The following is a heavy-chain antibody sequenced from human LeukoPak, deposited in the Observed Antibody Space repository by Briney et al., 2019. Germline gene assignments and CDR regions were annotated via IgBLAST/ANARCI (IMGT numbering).Heavy chain of an antibody. CDR2: ISYDGSNK. D-gene: IGHD3-16*02. V-gene: IGHV3-30-3*01. J-gene: IGHJ4*02. CDR1: GFTFSSYA. CDR3: ARDEWEYYGYVWGSYRPSDY. Sequence: GRSLRLSCAASGFTFSSYAMHWVRQAPGKGLEWVAVISYDGSNKYYADSVKGRFTISRDNSKNTLYLQMNSLRAEDTAVYYCARDEWEYYGYVWGSYRPSDYWGQGTLVTVSS.